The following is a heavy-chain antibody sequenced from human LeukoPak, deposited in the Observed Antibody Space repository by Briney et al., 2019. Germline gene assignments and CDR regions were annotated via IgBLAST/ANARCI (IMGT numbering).Heavy chain of an antibody. J-gene: IGHJ6*02. CDR1: GVTFSSYV. CDR2: IRSKAYGGTT. V-gene: IGHV3-49*04. D-gene: IGHD2-8*01. CDR3: NVFVV. Sequence: GGSLRLSCEASGVTFSSYVMSWVRQAPGKGPEWVGFIRSKAYGGTTEYAASVKGRFTISRDDSKSIAYLQMNSLKTEDTAVYYCNVFVVWGQGTTVTVSS.